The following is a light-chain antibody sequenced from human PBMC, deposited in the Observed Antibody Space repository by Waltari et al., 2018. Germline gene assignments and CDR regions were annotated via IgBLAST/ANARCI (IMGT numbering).Light chain of an antibody. CDR2: GNT. J-gene: IGLJ2*01. Sequence: QSVLTQPPSVSGAPGQRVTISCTGSSSNIGAGFDVHWYQQLPGAAPKLLIYGNTNRPSGVTDRFSGSKSGTSASLAITGLQAEDEADYYCQSFDNSLRRSVIFGGGTKLTVL. CDR1: SSNIGAGFD. CDR3: QSFDNSLRRSVI. V-gene: IGLV1-40*01.